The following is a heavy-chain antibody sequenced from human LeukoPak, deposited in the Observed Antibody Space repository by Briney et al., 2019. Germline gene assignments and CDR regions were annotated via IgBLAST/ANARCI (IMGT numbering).Heavy chain of an antibody. D-gene: IGHD3-10*01. J-gene: IGHJ4*02. CDR1: GYTFTRYG. V-gene: IGHV1-18*01. Sequence: ASVKVSCKASGYTFTRYGIGWVRQAPGQGLEWMGWVSAYNGNTNYVQKVQGRVTLTTDTSTSTAYMELRSLRSDDTAVYYCAREGGFGSGSPPADYWGQGTLVTVSS. CDR2: VSAYNGNT. CDR3: AREGGFGSGSPPADY.